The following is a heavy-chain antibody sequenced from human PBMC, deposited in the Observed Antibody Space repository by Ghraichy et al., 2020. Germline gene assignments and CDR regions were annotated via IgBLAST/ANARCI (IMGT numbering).Heavy chain of an antibody. D-gene: IGHD2-8*01. CDR2: IKQDGSEK. V-gene: IGHV3-7*03. J-gene: IGHJ4*02. CDR1: EFTFSNYW. Sequence: LSLTCAASEFTFSNYWMTWVRQAPGKGLEWVADIKQDGSEKFYVNSVKGRFTISRDNAKNSLYLQMNSLRAEDTAVYYCARESYANYFDFWGQGILVTVSS. CDR3: ARESYANYFDF.